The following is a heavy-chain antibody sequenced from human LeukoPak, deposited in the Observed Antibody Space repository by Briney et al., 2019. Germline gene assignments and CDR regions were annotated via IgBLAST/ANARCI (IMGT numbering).Heavy chain of an antibody. J-gene: IGHJ4*02. D-gene: IGHD3-22*01. CDR3: AKSSDYDSSGSLFDY. V-gene: IGHV3-9*01. Sequence: PGGSLRLSCAASGFTFDDYAMHWVRQAPGKGLEWVSGISWNSGSIGYADSVKGRFTISRDNAKNSLYLQMKSLRAEDTALYYCAKSSDYDSSGSLFDYWGQGTLVTVSS. CDR1: GFTFDDYA. CDR2: ISWNSGSI.